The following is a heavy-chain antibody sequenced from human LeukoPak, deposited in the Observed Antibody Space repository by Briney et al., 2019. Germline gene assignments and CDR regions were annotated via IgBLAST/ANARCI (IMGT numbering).Heavy chain of an antibody. V-gene: IGHV4-34*01. J-gene: IGHJ4*02. Sequence: SETLSLTCAVYGGSFSGYYWSWIRQPPGKGLEWIGEINHSGSTNYNPSLKGRVTISVDTSKNQFSLKLSSVTAADTAVYFCAREGSGYSTNFDYWGQGTLVTVSS. CDR3: AREGSGYSTNFDY. D-gene: IGHD3-3*01. CDR1: GGSFSGYY. CDR2: INHSGST.